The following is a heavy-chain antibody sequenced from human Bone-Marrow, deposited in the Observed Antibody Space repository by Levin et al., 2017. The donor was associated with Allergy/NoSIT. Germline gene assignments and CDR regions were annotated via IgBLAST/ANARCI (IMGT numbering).Heavy chain of an antibody. CDR1: GFNFYKYY. V-gene: IGHV3-11*01. CDR2: ISNSGTAE. CDR3: ARDQGHYCLDF. J-gene: IGHJ4*02. D-gene: IGHD3-10*01. Sequence: GGSLRLSCAASGFNFYKYYMAWIRQAPGKGLEWVAYISNSGTAEHYADSVKGRFIISRDNDNLYLQMNSLTAEDTAVYYCARDQGHYCLDFWGRGTLVTVSS.